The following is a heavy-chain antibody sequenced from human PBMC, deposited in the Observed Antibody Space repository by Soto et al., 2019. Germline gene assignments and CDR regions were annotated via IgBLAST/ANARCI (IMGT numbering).Heavy chain of an antibody. Sequence: PSETLSLTCTVSGGSISSGGYYWSWIRQHPGKGLEWIGYIYYSGSTYYNPSLKSRVTISVDTSKNQFSLKLSSVTAADTAVYYCARAPICSGGSCYGRYFDYWGQGTLVTVSS. V-gene: IGHV4-31*03. CDR3: ARAPICSGGSCYGRYFDY. J-gene: IGHJ4*02. CDR1: GGSISSGGYY. CDR2: IYYSGST. D-gene: IGHD2-15*01.